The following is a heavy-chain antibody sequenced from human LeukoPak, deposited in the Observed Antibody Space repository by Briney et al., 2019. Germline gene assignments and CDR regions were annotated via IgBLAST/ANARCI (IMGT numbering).Heavy chain of an antibody. CDR3: ARGGTRIWYFDL. D-gene: IGHD1-7*01. CDR2: IYYSGST. CDR1: GGSISSSSYY. Sequence: SETLSLTCTVSGGSISSSSYYWGWIRQPPGKGLEWIGSIYYSGSTYYNPSLKSRVTISVDTSKNQFSLKLSSVTAADTAVYYCARGGTRIWYFDLWGRGTLVTVSS. V-gene: IGHV4-39*01. J-gene: IGHJ2*01.